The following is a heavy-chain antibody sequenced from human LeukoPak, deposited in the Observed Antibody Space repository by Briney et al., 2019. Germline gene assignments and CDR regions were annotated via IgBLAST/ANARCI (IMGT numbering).Heavy chain of an antibody. CDR2: IYYSGST. CDR3: ANTVAGYYYGMDV. Sequence: SETLSLTCTVSGRSISRHHWSWIRQPPGKGLEWIGYIYYSGSTNYNPSLKSRVTISVDTSKNQFSLKPSSVTAADTAVYYCANTVAGYYYGMDVWGKGATVTVSS. D-gene: IGHD1-1*01. J-gene: IGHJ6*04. CDR1: GRSISRHH. V-gene: IGHV4-59*11.